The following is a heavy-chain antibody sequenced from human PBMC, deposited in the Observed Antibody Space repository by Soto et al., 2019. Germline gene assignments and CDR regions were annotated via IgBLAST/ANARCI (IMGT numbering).Heavy chain of an antibody. V-gene: IGHV4-61*01. J-gene: IGHJ4*02. D-gene: IGHD2-15*01. CDR2: IYYSGST. Sequence: SSETLSLTCTVSGGSVSSGSYYWSWSRQPPGKGLEWIGYIYYSGSTNYNPSLKSRVTISVDTSKNQFSLKLSSVTAADTAVYYCARESPAAGVDYWGQGTLVTVSS. CDR3: ARESPAAGVDY. CDR1: GGSVSSGSYY.